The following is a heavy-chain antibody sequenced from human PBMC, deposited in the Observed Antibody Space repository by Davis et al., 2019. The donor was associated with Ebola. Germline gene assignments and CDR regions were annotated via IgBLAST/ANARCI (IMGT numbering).Heavy chain of an antibody. V-gene: IGHV4-59*01. CDR1: GGSISSYY. CDR2: IYYSGST. Sequence: MPSETLSLTCTVSGGSISSYYWSWIRQPPGKGLEWIGYIYYSGSTNYNPSLKSRVTISVDTSKNQFSLKLSSVTAEDTAVYYCARQYGSFDYWGQGTLVTVSS. J-gene: IGHJ4*02. D-gene: IGHD4-17*01. CDR3: ARQYGSFDY.